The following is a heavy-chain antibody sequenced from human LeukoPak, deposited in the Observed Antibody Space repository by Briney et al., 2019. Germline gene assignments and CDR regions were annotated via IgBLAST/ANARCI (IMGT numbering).Heavy chain of an antibody. J-gene: IGHJ4*02. CDR2: IKSDGSTR. Sequence: GGSLRLSCAASGFTFSDHAMSWVRQAPGKGLVWVSRIKSDGSTRNYADSVKGRFTISRDNAKNTLYLQMNSLGAEDTAVYYCARRSAATGANDYWGQGTLVTVSS. D-gene: IGHD1-14*01. CDR3: ARRSAATGANDY. CDR1: GFTFSDHA. V-gene: IGHV3-74*01.